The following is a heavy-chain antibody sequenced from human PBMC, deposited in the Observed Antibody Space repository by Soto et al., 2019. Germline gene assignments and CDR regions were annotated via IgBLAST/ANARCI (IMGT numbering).Heavy chain of an antibody. J-gene: IGHJ6*02. V-gene: IGHV3-30*18. Sequence: QVQLVESGGGVVQPGRSLRLSCAASGFTFSSYGMHWVRQAPGKGLEWVAVISYDGSNKYYADSVKGRFTISRDNSKNTLYLQMNSLRAEDTAVYYCAKDVTSGGMDVWGQGTTVTVSS. CDR1: GFTFSSYG. D-gene: IGHD4-4*01. CDR3: AKDVTSGGMDV. CDR2: ISYDGSNK.